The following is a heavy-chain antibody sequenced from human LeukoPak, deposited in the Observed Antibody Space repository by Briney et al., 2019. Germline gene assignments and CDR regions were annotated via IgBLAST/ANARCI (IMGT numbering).Heavy chain of an antibody. Sequence: PGGSLRLSCAVSGFTFSSYAMSWVRQAPGKGLEWVSAISGSGGSTYYAESVKGRFTIFRDNSKNTLYLQMNSLGVEDTAVYYCAKDREAGYSYGFFYDYWGQGTLVTVSS. CDR2: ISGSGGST. D-gene: IGHD5-18*01. CDR1: GFTFSSYA. J-gene: IGHJ4*02. V-gene: IGHV3-23*01. CDR3: AKDREAGYSYGFFYDY.